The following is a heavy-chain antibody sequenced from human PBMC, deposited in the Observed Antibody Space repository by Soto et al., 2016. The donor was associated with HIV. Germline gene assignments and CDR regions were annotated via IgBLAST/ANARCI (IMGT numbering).Heavy chain of an antibody. CDR3: VKDNSGWYYFDF. V-gene: IGHV3-9*01. J-gene: IGHJ4*02. CDR2: LSWNSGNI. D-gene: IGHD6-19*01. Sequence: EVQLVESGGGLVQPGRSLRLSCASSGFTFDEYAMHWVRRVPGKGLEWVSGLSWNSGNIGYADSVKGRFTISRDNAKSSLYLQMDSLRPEDTAWYYCVKDNSGWYYFDFWGRERWSPSPQ. CDR1: GFTFDEYA.